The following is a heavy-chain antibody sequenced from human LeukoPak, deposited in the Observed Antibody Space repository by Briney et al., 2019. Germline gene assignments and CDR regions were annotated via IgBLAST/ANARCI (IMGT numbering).Heavy chain of an antibody. D-gene: IGHD5-18*01. J-gene: IGHJ4*02. CDR1: GFTFSSHA. CDR2: ISSNGCTT. CDR3: VKGVTGGCPYTAMATGYFEY. V-gene: IGHV3-64*05. Sequence: GGSLSLSCSASGFTFSSHAMYWVRQAAGKVLEYVSAISSNGCTTYYADTVQGRFTIYRDNSKNQLHVQMSRLRAEDTAVYYCVKGVTGGCPYTAMATGYFEYWGQGTLVTVSS.